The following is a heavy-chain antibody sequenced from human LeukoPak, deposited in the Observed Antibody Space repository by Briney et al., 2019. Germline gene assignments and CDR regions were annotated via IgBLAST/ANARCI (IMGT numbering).Heavy chain of an antibody. D-gene: IGHD4-17*01. CDR3: AKDRDDSGDYASDY. J-gene: IGHJ4*02. Sequence: PGGSLRLSCAASGFTFSSYSMSWVRQAPGKGLEWVSVISRSGDYTKYADSVKGRFTISRDNSKNTLSLQVSGLRAEDTAIYYCAKDRDDSGDYASDYWGQGILVSVSS. V-gene: IGHV3-23*01. CDR2: ISRSGDYT. CDR1: GFTFSSYS.